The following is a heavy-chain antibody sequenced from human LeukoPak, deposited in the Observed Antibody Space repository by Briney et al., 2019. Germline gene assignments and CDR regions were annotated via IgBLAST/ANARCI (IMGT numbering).Heavy chain of an antibody. J-gene: IGHJ4*02. D-gene: IGHD6-13*01. Sequence: GGSLRLSCAASGFTFSSYAMSWVRQAPGKGLEWVSAISGSGGSTYYADSVKGRFTISRDNSKNTLYLQMNSLRAEDTAVYYCAKDVRSSSWYRGPYYFDYWGQGTLVTVSS. V-gene: IGHV3-23*01. CDR2: ISGSGGST. CDR1: GFTFSSYA. CDR3: AKDVRSSSWYRGPYYFDY.